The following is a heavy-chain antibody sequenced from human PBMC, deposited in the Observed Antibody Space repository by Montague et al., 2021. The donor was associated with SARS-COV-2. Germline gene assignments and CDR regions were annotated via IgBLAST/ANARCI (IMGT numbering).Heavy chain of an antibody. CDR3: ARGYLDVWSGNHYGMDV. CDR1: GFTFSNYF. CDR2: LSGSSTHK. D-gene: IGHD3-3*01. V-gene: IGHV3-21*01. Sequence: SLRLSCAASGFTFSNYFMNWVRQAPGQGLAWVSSLSGSSTHKYYSDSLKGRFTISRDNAKNSLYLQINSLRAEDTAVYYCARGYLDVWSGNHYGMDVWGQGTTVTVSS. J-gene: IGHJ6*02.